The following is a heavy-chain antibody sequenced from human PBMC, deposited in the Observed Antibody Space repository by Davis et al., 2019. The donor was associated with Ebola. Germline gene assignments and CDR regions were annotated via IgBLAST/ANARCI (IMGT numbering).Heavy chain of an antibody. Sequence: GESLKISCAASGFTFSSYGMHWVRQAPGKGLEWVAFIRYDGSNKYYADSVKGRFTISRDNSKNTLYLQMNSLRAEDTAVYYCAKDPYRIAARPSYYFDYWGQGTLVTVSS. CDR1: GFTFSSYG. J-gene: IGHJ4*02. CDR3: AKDPYRIAARPSYYFDY. CDR2: IRYDGSNK. V-gene: IGHV3-30*02. D-gene: IGHD6-6*01.